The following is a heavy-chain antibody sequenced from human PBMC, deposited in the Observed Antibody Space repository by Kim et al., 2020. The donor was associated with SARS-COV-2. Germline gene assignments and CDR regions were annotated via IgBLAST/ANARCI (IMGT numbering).Heavy chain of an antibody. CDR3: AKDVYSGWLHAAFDV. J-gene: IGHJ3*01. D-gene: IGHD6-19*01. V-gene: IGHV3-9*01. CDR1: GFTFGDYA. CDR2: VSWNSGNI. Sequence: GGSLRLSCAASGFTFGDYAMHWVRQAPGKGLEWVSGVSWNSGNIGYADSVKGRFTISRDNAKNSLFLQMNSLRAEDTALYYCAKDVYSGWLHAAFDVWGQGTMVTVSS.